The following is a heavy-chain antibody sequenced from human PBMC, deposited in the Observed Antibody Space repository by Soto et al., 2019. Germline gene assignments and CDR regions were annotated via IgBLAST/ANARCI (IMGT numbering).Heavy chain of an antibody. CDR2: TFYRSKWYQ. J-gene: IGHJ4*02. Sequence: QVQLLQSGPGLVKPSQTLSLTCAISGDSVSSGNAAWSWIRQSPSRGLEWLGRTFYRSKWYQEYAASVKGRITINPDTSKNQFSLQLISVTPDDTALYFCARVSLGSSSRVWGQGTLVTVSS. D-gene: IGHD3-16*01. V-gene: IGHV6-1*01. CDR1: GDSVSSGNAA. CDR3: ARVSLGSSSRV.